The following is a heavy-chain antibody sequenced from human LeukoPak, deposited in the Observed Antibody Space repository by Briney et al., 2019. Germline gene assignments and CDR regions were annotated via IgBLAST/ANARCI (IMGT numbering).Heavy chain of an antibody. Sequence: SETLSLTCTVSGGSISSTSHYWGWIRQPPGKGLEWIGNIYYSGTTYYNPSLKSRVSISVDTSKNQFSLKLSSVTAADTAVYYCARITMVRGNNYYMDVWGKGTGVTVSS. V-gene: IGHV4-39*07. D-gene: IGHD3-10*01. J-gene: IGHJ6*03. CDR2: IYYSGTT. CDR1: GGSISSTSHY. CDR3: ARITMVRGNNYYMDV.